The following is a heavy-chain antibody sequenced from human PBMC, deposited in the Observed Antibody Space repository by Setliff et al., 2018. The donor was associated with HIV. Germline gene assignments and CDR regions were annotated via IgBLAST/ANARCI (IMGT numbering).Heavy chain of an antibody. J-gene: IGHJ6*03. CDR1: GYSISSGYY. CDR2: IYTSGST. V-gene: IGHV4-4*07. CDR3: ARDWPLGYYFYMDV. Sequence: PSETLSLTCAVSGYSISSGYYWGWIRQPAGKGLERIGHIYTSGSTNYNPSLKSRVTMSVDTSKNQFSLKLSSVTAADTAVYYCARDWPLGYYFYMDVWGKGTTVTVSS.